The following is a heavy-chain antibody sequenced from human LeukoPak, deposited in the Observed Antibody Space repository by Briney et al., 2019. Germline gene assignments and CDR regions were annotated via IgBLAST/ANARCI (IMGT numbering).Heavy chain of an antibody. V-gene: IGHV3-9*01. D-gene: IGHD1-26*01. CDR3: AKVGGGSYSEKLHTGDAFDI. CDR2: ISWNSGSI. J-gene: IGHJ3*02. CDR1: GFTFDDYA. Sequence: PGGSLRLSCAASGFTFDDYAMHWVRQAPGKGLEWVSGISWNSGSIGYADSVKGRFTISRDNAKNSLYLQMNSLRAEDTALYYCAKVGGGSYSEKLHTGDAFDIWGQGTMVTVSS.